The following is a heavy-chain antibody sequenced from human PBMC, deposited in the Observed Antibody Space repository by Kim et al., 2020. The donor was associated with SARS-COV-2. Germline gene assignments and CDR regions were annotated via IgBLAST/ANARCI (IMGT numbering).Heavy chain of an antibody. CDR3: ARDLGYSSGWYPPGCPDY. V-gene: IGHV3-30-3*01. J-gene: IGHJ4*02. CDR1: GFTFSSYA. D-gene: IGHD6-19*01. Sequence: GGSLRLSCAASGFTFSSYAMHWVRQAPGKGLEWVAVISYDGSNKYYADSVKGRFTISRDNSKNTLYLQMNSLRAEDTAVYYCARDLGYSSGWYPPGCPDYWGQGTLVTVSS. CDR2: ISYDGSNK.